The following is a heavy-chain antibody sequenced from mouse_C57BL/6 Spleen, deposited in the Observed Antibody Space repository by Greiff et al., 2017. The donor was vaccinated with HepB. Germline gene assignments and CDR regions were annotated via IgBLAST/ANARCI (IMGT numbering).Heavy chain of an antibody. Sequence: EVMLVESGGGLVKPGGSLKLSCAASGFTFSDYGMHWVRQAPEKGLEWVAYISSGSSTIYYADTVKGRFTISRDNAKNTLFLQMTSLRSEDTAMYYCASPFDLIYDGYYYAMDYWGQGTSVTVSS. CDR1: GFTFSDYG. CDR2: ISSGSSTI. J-gene: IGHJ4*01. CDR3: ASPFDLIYDGYYYAMDY. D-gene: IGHD2-3*01. V-gene: IGHV5-17*01.